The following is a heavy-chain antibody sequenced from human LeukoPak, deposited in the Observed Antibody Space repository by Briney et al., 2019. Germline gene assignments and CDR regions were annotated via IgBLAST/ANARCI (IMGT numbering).Heavy chain of an antibody. D-gene: IGHD3-10*01. CDR2: MNPNSGNT. CDR1: GYTFTGYY. V-gene: IGHV1-8*02. J-gene: IGHJ4*02. CDR3: ARGSGGYFDY. Sequence: VASVKVSCKASGYTFTGYYMHWVRQAPGQGLEWMGWMNPNSGNTGYAQKFQGRVTMTRNTSISTAYMELSSLRSEDTAVYYCARGSGGYFDYWGQGTLATVSS.